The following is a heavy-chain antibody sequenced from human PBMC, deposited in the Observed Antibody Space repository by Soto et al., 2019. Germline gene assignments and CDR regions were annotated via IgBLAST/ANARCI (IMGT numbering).Heavy chain of an antibody. J-gene: IGHJ3*02. Sequence: EVQLLESGGGFVQPGGSLRLSCAASGFTFSTFAMNWVRQAPGKGLEWVSGITGGSGFTFYADSVKGRFTISRDDSENTLFLQMSSLRAEDTAKYYCAREGGRHCSPTRCYNAFDIWGQGTLVTVSS. V-gene: IGHV3-23*01. CDR3: AREGGRHCSPTRCYNAFDI. CDR2: ITGGSGFT. CDR1: GFTFSTFA. D-gene: IGHD2-2*02.